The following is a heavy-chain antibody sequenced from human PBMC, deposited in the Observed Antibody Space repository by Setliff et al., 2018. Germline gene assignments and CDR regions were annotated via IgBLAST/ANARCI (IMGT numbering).Heavy chain of an antibody. V-gene: IGHV2-5*02. Sequence: SGPTLVNPTQTLTLTCTFSGFSLSTSGVGVGWIRQPPGKALEWLALIYWDDDKRYSPSLKRRLTITKXPSXXXXXXXXTNXDPVDTATYYCAHRLPKISAGGTAAFDIWGQGTMVTVSS. J-gene: IGHJ3*02. CDR2: IYWDDDK. CDR3: AHRLPKISAGGTAAFDI. D-gene: IGHD6-13*01. CDR1: GFSLSTSGVG.